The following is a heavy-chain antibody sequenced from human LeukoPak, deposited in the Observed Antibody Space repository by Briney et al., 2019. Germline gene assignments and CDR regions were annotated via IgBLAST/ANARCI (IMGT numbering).Heavy chain of an antibody. CDR3: ARDPYYYDSSGYYYFDY. CDR2: INWNGGST. V-gene: IGHV3-20*04. J-gene: IGHJ4*02. D-gene: IGHD3-22*01. CDR1: GFTFDDYG. Sequence: TGGSLRLSCAASGFTFDDYGMSWVRQAPGKGLEWVPGINWNGGSTGYADSVKGRFTISRDNAKNSLYLQMNSLRAEDTALYYCARDPYYYDSSGYYYFDYWGQGTLVTVSS.